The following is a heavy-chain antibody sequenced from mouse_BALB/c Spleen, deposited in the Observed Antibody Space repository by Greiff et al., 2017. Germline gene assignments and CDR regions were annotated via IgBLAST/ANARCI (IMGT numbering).Heavy chain of an antibody. D-gene: IGHD2-1*01. CDR1: GYTFTSYY. Sequence: QVQLKQSGPELVKPGASVKMSCKASGYTFTSYYIHWVKQRPGQGLEWIGWIYPGDGSTKYNEKFKGKTTLTADKSSSTAYMLLSSLTSEDSAIYFCANLYGNYPYWGQGTLVTVSA. CDR3: ANLYGNYPY. V-gene: IGHV1S56*01. J-gene: IGHJ3*01. CDR2: IYPGDGST.